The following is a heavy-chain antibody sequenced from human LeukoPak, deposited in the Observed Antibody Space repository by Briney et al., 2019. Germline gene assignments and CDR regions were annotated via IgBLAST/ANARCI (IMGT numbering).Heavy chain of an antibody. CDR3: ARGTAMSPNWFDP. CDR1: GFTFSSYW. CDR2: IKQDGSEK. J-gene: IGHJ5*02. V-gene: IGHV3-7*01. Sequence: GGSLRLSCAASGFTFSSYWMNWVRQAPGKGLEWVANIKQDGSEKYYVDSVKGRFTISRDNAKNLLDLQMNSLRAEDTAIYYCARGTAMSPNWFDPWGQGTLVTVSS. D-gene: IGHD4-17*01.